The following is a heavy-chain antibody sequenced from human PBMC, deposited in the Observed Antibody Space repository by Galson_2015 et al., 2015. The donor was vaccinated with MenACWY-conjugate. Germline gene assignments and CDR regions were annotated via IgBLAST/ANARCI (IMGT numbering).Heavy chain of an antibody. CDR2: ISSSSSYT. CDR3: ARGAIAAACTPDY. Sequence: SLRLSCAASGFTFSDYYMSWIRQAPGKGLEWVSYISSSSSYTNYADSVKGRFTISRDNAKSSLYLQMNSLRAEDTAVYYCARGAIAAACTPDYWGQGTLVTVSS. D-gene: IGHD6-13*01. V-gene: IGHV3-11*06. CDR1: GFTFSDYY. J-gene: IGHJ4*02.